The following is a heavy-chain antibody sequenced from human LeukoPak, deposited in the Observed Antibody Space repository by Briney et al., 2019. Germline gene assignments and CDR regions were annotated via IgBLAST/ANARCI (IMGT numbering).Heavy chain of an antibody. D-gene: IGHD2-8*01. Sequence: SETLSLTCTVSGGSISSSYYYWGWIRQPPGKGLEWIGSIYYSGSTNYYPSLKSRVTISIDTSKNQFFLKLSSVTAADTAVYYCARGQGSNFDYWGQGTLVTVSS. CDR1: GGSISSSYYY. CDR2: IYYSGST. J-gene: IGHJ4*02. CDR3: ARGQGSNFDY. V-gene: IGHV4-39*07.